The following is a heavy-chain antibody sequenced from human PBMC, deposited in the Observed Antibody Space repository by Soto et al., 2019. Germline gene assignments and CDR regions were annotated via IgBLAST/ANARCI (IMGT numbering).Heavy chain of an antibody. CDR3: ARSLPPGGGLLWFGELLYFDY. Sequence: PGGSRRLSCAASGFTFSSYSMNWVRQAPGKGLEWVSSISSSSSYIYYADSVKGRFTISRDNAKNSLYLQMNSLRAEDTAVYYCARSLPPGGGLLWFGELLYFDYWGQGTLVTVSS. CDR1: GFTFSSYS. V-gene: IGHV3-21*01. J-gene: IGHJ4*02. D-gene: IGHD3-10*01. CDR2: ISSSSSYI.